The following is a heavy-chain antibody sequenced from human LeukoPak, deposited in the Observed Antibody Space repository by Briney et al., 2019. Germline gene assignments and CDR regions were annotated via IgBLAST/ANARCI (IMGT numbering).Heavy chain of an antibody. CDR3: ARADAQQQLPDYYYYGMDV. CDR1: GFTFSSYG. V-gene: IGHV3-48*04. J-gene: IGHJ6*02. CDR2: ISSSGSTI. D-gene: IGHD6-13*01. Sequence: GGSLRLSCAASGFTFSSYGMHWVRQAPGKGLEWVSYISSSGSTIYYADSVKGRFTISRDNAKNSLYLQMNSLRAEDTAVYYCARADAQQQLPDYYYYGMDVWGQGTTVTVSS.